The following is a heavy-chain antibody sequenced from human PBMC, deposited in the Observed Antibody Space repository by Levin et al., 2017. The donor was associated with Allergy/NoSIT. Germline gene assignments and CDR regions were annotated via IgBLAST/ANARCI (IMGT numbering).Heavy chain of an antibody. Sequence: GGSLRLSCAASGFTFSSYWMSWVRQAPGKGLEWVANIKQDGSEKYYVDSVKGRFTISRDNAKNSLYLQMNSLRAEDTAVYYCARDHWGQESILVVPSLLDAFDIWGQGTMVTVSS. D-gene: IGHD2-8*02. CDR2: IKQDGSEK. CDR1: GFTFSSYW. V-gene: IGHV3-7*01. CDR3: ARDHWGQESILVVPSLLDAFDI. J-gene: IGHJ3*02.